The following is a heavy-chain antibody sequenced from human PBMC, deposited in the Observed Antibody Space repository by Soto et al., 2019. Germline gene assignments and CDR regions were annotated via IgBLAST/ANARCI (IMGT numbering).Heavy chain of an antibody. CDR2: ISGSGGTT. D-gene: IGHD3-9*01. Sequence: EVQMLESGGGLVQPGGSLRLSCAASGFTFRNYAMSWVRQAPGKGLEWVSAISGSGGTTYFADSVKGRFTISRDNSRNTLSLQMSSLRAEDTAVYYCARVYFDWLSWFDPWGQGTLVTVSS. CDR1: GFTFRNYA. J-gene: IGHJ5*02. V-gene: IGHV3-23*01. CDR3: ARVYFDWLSWFDP.